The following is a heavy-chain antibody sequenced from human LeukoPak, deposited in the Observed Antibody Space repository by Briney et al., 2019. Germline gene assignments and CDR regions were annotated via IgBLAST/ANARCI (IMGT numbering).Heavy chain of an antibody. Sequence: ETLSLTCAVYGGSFSGYYWSWIRQPPGKGLEWIGEINHSGSTNYNPSLKSRVTISVDTSKNQFSLNFSSVTAADTAVYYCARGGFFGSGSLFDSWGQGTLVTVSS. CDR3: ARGGFFGSGSLFDS. D-gene: IGHD3-10*01. V-gene: IGHV4-34*01. CDR2: INHSGST. J-gene: IGHJ4*02. CDR1: GGSFSGYY.